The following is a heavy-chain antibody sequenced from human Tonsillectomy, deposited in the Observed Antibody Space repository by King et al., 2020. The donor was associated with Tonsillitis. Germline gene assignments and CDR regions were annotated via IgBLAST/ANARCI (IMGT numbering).Heavy chain of an antibody. CDR3: ATEAKCSSGTCGLDF. Sequence: VQLVESGGDLVQPGGSLRLSCAASGFTVSSSEIPWVRQVTGKGLEWVSAIDTAGGTYYAGSVKGRLIISREIFRNALSLQMNSLRAGATAVYHCATEAKCSSGTCGLDFWGQGTLVTVSS. CDR2: IDTAGGT. J-gene: IGHJ4*02. V-gene: IGHV3-13*01. CDR1: GFTVSSSE. D-gene: IGHD2-15*01.